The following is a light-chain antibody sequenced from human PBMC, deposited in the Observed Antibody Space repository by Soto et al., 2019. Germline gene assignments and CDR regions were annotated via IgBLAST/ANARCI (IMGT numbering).Light chain of an antibody. CDR1: QTVSNN. V-gene: IGKV3-15*01. CDR3: QQYNNWPRFT. J-gene: IGKJ3*01. Sequence: EVVMTQSPATLSVSPGERATLSCRASQTVSNNLAWYQQKPNQAPRLLIFDAFTMATGIPARFRGSGFGTEFTLTISSLLSEDSAVYFCQQYNNWPRFTVGPGTKVDIK. CDR2: DAF.